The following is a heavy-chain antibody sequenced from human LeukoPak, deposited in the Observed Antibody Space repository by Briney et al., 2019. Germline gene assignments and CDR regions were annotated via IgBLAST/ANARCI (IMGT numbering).Heavy chain of an antibody. J-gene: IGHJ4*02. CDR1: GFIFSSYG. CDR3: ATDKGYYASGFFDN. CDR2: ISGSGGST. V-gene: IGHV3-23*01. D-gene: IGHD3-10*01. Sequence: GGSLRLSCAASGFIFSSYGMSWVRQAPGKGLEWVSAISGSGGSTYYADSVRGRFTISRDNSKSTLSLQMNSLRAEDTAIYYCATDKGYYASGFFDNWGQGALVSVSS.